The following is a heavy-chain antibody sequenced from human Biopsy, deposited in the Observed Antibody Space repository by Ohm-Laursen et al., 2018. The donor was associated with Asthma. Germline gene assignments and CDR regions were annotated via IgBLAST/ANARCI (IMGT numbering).Heavy chain of an antibody. CDR2: MNPKSGNT. J-gene: IGHJ5*02. CDR1: GYNFNTSD. V-gene: IGHV1-8*01. D-gene: IGHD6-19*01. CDR3: ARGLRQFNWFDP. Sequence: ASVKVSCKASGYNFNTSDINWVRQAPGQGLEWMGWMNPKSGNTGFAQKFKGRVSLTRDSSTTTAYMELRSLRSDDTALYFCARGLRQFNWFDPWGQGTLLTVFS.